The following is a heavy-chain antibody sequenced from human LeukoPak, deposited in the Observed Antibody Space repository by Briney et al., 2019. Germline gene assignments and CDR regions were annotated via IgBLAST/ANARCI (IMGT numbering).Heavy chain of an antibody. J-gene: IGHJ3*02. CDR1: GGSISSGGYY. V-gene: IGHV4-30-2*01. CDR3: ARAGDLGSLAFDI. Sequence: SETLSLTCTVSGGSISSGGYYWSWIRQPPGKGLEWIGYIYHSGSTYYNPSLKSRVTISVDRSKNQFSLKLSSVTAADTAVYYCARAGDLGSLAFDIWGQGTMVTVSS. CDR2: IYHSGST. D-gene: IGHD2-21*01.